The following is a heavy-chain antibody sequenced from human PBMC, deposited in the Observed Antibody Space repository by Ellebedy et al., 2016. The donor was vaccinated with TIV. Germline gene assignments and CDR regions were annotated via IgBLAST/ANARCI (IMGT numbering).Heavy chain of an antibody. V-gene: IGHV3-7*01. D-gene: IGHD3-3*01. CDR3: VREIFGAVPYLDS. J-gene: IGHJ4*02. Sequence: GESLKISXVASGFTFSSSWMSWVRQAPGKGLEWVANMKHDESEKYYADSVKGRFTMSRDNAKSSMFLQMNSLRAEDTAVYYCVREIFGAVPYLDSWGQGTLVTVSS. CDR2: MKHDESEK. CDR1: GFTFSSSW.